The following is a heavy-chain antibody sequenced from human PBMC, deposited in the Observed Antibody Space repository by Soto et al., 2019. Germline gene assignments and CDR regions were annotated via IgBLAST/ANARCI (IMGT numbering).Heavy chain of an antibody. V-gene: IGHV4-39*01. J-gene: IGHJ4*02. CDR1: GNSIRIADYF. CDR2: IYYSGRT. CDR3: ARWSPNSSYGGWVGY. Sequence: SETLSLTCTVSGNSIRIADYFWGWIRQPPGKGLDWIGSIYYSGRTYYNLSLKSRVTISIDTSRSQFSLTLNSVTAADTAVYYCARWSPNSSYGGWVGYWGQGTLVTVSS. D-gene: IGHD4-17*01.